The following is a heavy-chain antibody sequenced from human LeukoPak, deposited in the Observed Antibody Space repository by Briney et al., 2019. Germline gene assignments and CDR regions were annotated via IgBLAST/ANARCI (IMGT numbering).Heavy chain of an antibody. CDR1: GFTLSSFA. V-gene: IGHV3-23*01. D-gene: IGHD6-19*01. Sequence: GGSLRLSCAAAGFTLSSFAMSWVRQAPGKGLEWVSAITGSGGSTYYADSVKGRFTISRDHSKNMLYLQMNSLRAEDTAVYYCAKGVRSCGYILFEYWGQGTLVTVSS. CDR3: AKGVRSCGYILFEY. J-gene: IGHJ4*02. CDR2: ITGSGGST.